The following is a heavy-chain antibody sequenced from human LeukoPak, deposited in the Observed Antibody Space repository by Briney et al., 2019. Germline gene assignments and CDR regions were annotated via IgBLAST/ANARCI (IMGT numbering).Heavy chain of an antibody. CDR1: GFNFSIYS. D-gene: IGHD6-13*01. J-gene: IGHJ4*02. CDR3: AREHSSRTIDY. V-gene: IGHV3-48*01. Sequence: GGSLRLSCAASGFNFSIYSMSWVRPAPGKGLEWVSYITRSSTTIYYADSVKGRFTISRDNAKNSLYLQMNSLRAEDTAVYYCAREHSSRTIDYWGQGTLVTVSS. CDR2: ITRSSTTI.